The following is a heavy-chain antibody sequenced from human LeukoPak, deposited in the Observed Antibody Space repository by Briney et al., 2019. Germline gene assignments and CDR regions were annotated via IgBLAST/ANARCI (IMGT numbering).Heavy chain of an antibody. CDR3: ASATIFGVVIYY. V-gene: IGHV3-30*03. CDR1: GFTFSRYG. Sequence: GGSLRLSCAASGFTFSRYGMHGVRQAPGKGLEWVAVISYDGPNKYYADSMKGRFTISRDNSKNTLYLQMNSLRAEDTAVYYCASATIFGVVIYYWGQGTLVTVSS. CDR2: ISYDGPNK. J-gene: IGHJ4*02. D-gene: IGHD3-3*01.